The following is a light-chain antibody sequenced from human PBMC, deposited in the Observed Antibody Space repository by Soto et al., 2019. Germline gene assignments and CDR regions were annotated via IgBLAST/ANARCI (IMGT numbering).Light chain of an antibody. CDR1: GSDIAGYNY. CDR2: EVT. Sequence: QSALTQPASVSGSLGQSITISCTGTGSDIAGYNYISWYQQLPGKAPKLMIYEVTIRPSGISNRFSGSKSGNTASLTVSGLQAEDEADYYCSSYAGSNNVVFGGRTKLTVL. J-gene: IGLJ2*01. CDR3: SSYAGSNNVV. V-gene: IGLV2-14*01.